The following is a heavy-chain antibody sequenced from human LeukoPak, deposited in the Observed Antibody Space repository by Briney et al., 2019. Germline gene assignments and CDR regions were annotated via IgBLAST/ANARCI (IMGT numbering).Heavy chain of an antibody. CDR1: GGSISGSNW. Sequence: PSETLSLTCVVSGGSISGSNWWSWVRQPPGKGLEWIGEIHHGGSINYNPSLKSRVTISVDKSKFSLKLTSVTAADTAVYYCARRGGDCHDFDYWGQGTLVTVSS. J-gene: IGHJ4*02. CDR2: IHHGGSI. D-gene: IGHD2-21*01. V-gene: IGHV4-4*02. CDR3: ARRGGDCHDFDY.